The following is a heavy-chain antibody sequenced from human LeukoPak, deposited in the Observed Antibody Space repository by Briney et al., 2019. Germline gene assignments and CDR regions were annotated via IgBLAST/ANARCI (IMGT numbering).Heavy chain of an antibody. D-gene: IGHD4-11*01. J-gene: IGHJ5*02. CDR3: ARAHSIRNWFDP. V-gene: IGHV4-59*01. Sequence: SETLSLTCTVSGGSISSYYWSWIRQPPGKGLEWIWYIYYSGSTNYNPSLKSRVTISVDTSKNQFSLKLSSVTAADTAVYYCARAHSIRNWFDPWGQGTLVTVSS. CDR1: GGSISSYY. CDR2: IYYSGST.